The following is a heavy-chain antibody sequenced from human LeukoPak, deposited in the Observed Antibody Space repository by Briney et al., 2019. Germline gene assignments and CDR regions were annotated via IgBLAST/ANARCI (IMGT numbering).Heavy chain of an antibody. CDR1: GFTFSSYS. Sequence: PGGSLRLSCAASGFTFSSYSMNWVRQAPGKGLGWVSYISSSSSTIYYADSVKGRFTISRDNAKNSLYLQMNSLRAEDTAVYYCAREHYYYYYMDVWGKGTTVTVSS. CDR3: AREHYYYYYMDV. CDR2: ISSSSSTI. J-gene: IGHJ6*03. V-gene: IGHV3-48*01.